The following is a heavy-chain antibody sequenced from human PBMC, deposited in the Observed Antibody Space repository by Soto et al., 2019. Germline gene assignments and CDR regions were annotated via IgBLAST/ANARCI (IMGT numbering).Heavy chain of an antibody. CDR3: ALDELRDYYDSSVYPPVGY. V-gene: IGHV1-69*13. CDR1: GGTFSSYA. Sequence: SVKVSCKASGGTFSSYAISWVRQAPGQGLEWMGGIIPIFGTANYAQKFQGRVTITADESTSTAYMELSSLRSEDTAVYYCALDELRDYYDSSVYPPVGYWGHGTLVTVSS. CDR2: IIPIFGTA. J-gene: IGHJ4*01. D-gene: IGHD3-22*01.